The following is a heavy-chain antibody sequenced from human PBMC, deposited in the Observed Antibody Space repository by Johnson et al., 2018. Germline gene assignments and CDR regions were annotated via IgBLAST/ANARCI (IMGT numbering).Heavy chain of an antibody. CDR2: MNPNSGNT. D-gene: IGHD6-19*01. J-gene: IGHJ6*03. V-gene: IGHV1-8*01. CDR3: ARDSSGSVPGHMDV. Sequence: QVQLVQSGAEVKKPGASVKVSCKASGYTFTSYDINWVRQATGQGLEWMGYMNPNSGNTGYAQKFQGRVPMTRNTSISTAYMELGSLRSEDTAVYYCARDSSGSVPGHMDVWGKGTTVTVSS. CDR1: GYTFTSYD.